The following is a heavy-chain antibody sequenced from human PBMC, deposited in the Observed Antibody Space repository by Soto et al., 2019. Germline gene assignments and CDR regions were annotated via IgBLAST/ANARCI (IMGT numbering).Heavy chain of an antibody. J-gene: IGHJ6*02. Sequence: ASETLSLTCTVSGGSISSYYWSWTRQPPGKGLEWIGYIYYSGSTNYNPSLKSRVTISVDTSKNQFSLKASDTALYYCARTRSFTLGFYYDGMDVWGQGTTVTVSS. CDR3: ARTRSFTLGFYYDGMDV. V-gene: IGHV4-59*12. D-gene: IGHD6-6*01. CDR2: IYYSGST. CDR1: GGSISSYY.